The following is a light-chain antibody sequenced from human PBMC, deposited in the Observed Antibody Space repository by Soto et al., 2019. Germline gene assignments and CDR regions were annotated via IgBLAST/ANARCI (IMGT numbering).Light chain of an antibody. CDR3: QQLNGYPPYT. CDR2: AAS. J-gene: IGKJ2*01. Sequence: DIQLTQSPSFLSASVGDRVTITCRASQGISSYLAWYQQKPGKAPKLLIYAASTLQSGVPSRFSGSGSGTDFSLPISSLQPEDFGTYYCQQLNGYPPYTFGQGTKLEIK. CDR1: QGISSY. V-gene: IGKV1-9*01.